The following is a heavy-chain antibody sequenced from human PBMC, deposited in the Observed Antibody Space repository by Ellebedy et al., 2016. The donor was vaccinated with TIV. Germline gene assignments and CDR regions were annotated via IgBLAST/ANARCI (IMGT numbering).Heavy chain of an antibody. CDR1: GYSFTSYW. J-gene: IGHJ4*02. CDR2: IYPGDSDT. D-gene: IGHD6-13*01. V-gene: IGHV5-51*01. Sequence: KVSXKGSGYSFTSYWIGWVRQMPGKGLEWMGIIYPGDSDTRYSPSFQGQVTISADKSISTAYLQWGSLKASDTAIYYCARHRRVGAAYYFDYWGQGTLVTVSS. CDR3: ARHRRVGAAYYFDY.